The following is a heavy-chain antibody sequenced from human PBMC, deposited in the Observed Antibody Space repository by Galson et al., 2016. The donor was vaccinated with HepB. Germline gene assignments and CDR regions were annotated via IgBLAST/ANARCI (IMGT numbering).Heavy chain of an antibody. J-gene: IGHJ6*03. CDR2: INHSGST. CDR1: GGSFSGYY. V-gene: IGHV4-34*01. CDR3: ARGDNPDYGDSASAYYYMDD. D-gene: IGHD4-17*01. Sequence: ETLSLTCAVYGGSFSGYYWSWIRQPPAKGLEWIGEINHSGSTNYNPSLKSRVTISVDTSKNQFSLKLSSVTAADTAVYYCARGDNPDYGDSASAYYYMDDWGKGTTVTVSS.